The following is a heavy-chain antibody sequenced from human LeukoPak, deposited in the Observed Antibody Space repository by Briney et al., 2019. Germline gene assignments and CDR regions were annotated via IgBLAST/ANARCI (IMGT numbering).Heavy chain of an antibody. V-gene: IGHV3-23*01. J-gene: IGHJ5*02. Sequence: QPGGSLRLSCAASGFTFSSYAMNWVRQAPGKGLEWVSGISAGGDKTYYADSVKGRFTISRDKSNNALYLQMNSLRAEDTAVYYCAKDPNGDYVGGYWFDPWGQGALVTVSS. CDR2: ISAGGDKT. CDR1: GFTFSSYA. CDR3: AKDPNGDYVGGYWFDP. D-gene: IGHD3-16*01.